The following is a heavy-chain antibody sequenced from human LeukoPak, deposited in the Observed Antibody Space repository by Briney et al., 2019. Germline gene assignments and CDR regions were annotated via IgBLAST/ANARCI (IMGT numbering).Heavy chain of an antibody. J-gene: IGHJ4*02. D-gene: IGHD3-22*01. CDR3: STFDNSGYYNGAFYAY. V-gene: IGHV3-73*01. Sequence: GGSLRPSYAASGFTFSGSDMHWVRQASGKGLEWVGRIRTKSNSYATAYSASVKGRFTISRDDSKNTVYLQMISLKSEDTAVYYCSTFDNSGYYNGAFYAYWGRAILVTVSS. CDR1: GFTFSGSD. CDR2: IRTKSNSYAT.